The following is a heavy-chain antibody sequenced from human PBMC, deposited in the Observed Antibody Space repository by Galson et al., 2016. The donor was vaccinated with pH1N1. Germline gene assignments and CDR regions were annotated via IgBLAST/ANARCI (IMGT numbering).Heavy chain of an antibody. CDR2: IKEDGSET. D-gene: IGHD3-16*02. V-gene: IGHV3-7*01. Sequence: SLRLSCAASGFTFSNYWVHWVRQVPGKGLEWVANIKEDGSETYYVDSVRGRFTISRDNAKNSLYLQMNGLRDEDTALYYCARAIGSRSAYWGQGTLVTVSS. CDR3: ARAIGSRSAY. CDR1: GFTFSNYW. J-gene: IGHJ4*02.